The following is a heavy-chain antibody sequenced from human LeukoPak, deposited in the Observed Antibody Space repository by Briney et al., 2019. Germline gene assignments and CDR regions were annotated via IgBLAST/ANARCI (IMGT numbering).Heavy chain of an antibody. CDR3: ARDQSYCYGMDV. J-gene: IGHJ6*02. V-gene: IGHV3-23*01. Sequence: GGSLRLSCAGSGFTPSNCGMSWVRQAPGKGLEWVSGISGSGGSTYYADSVKGRFTISRDNSKNTLYLQMNSLRAEDTAVYYCARDQSYCYGMDVWGQGTTVTVSS. CDR2: ISGSGGST. D-gene: IGHD2-21*01. CDR1: GFTPSNCG.